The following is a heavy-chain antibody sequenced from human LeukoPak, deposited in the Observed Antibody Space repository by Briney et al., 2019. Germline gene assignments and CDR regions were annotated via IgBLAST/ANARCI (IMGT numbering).Heavy chain of an antibody. D-gene: IGHD5-12*01. CDR2: FDPEDGET. J-gene: IGHJ4*02. V-gene: IGHV1-24*01. Sequence: ASVKVSCKVSGYTLTELSMHWVRQAPGKGLEWMGGFDPEDGETIYAQKFQGRVTMTEDTSTDTAYMGLSSLRSEDTAVYYCATWGVEWLRFQTYYFDYWGQGTLVTVSS. CDR1: GYTLTELS. CDR3: ATWGVEWLRFQTYYFDY.